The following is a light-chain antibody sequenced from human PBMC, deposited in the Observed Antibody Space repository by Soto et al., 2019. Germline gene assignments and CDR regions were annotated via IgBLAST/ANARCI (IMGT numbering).Light chain of an antibody. CDR1: SSDVGGYNH. V-gene: IGLV2-14*01. Sequence: QSVLTQPASVSGSPGQSITISCTGTSSDVGGYNHVSWYQQHPGKAPKLMIYEVSRRPSGVSNRFSGSKSGNTASLTISGLQAEDEADYYCTSYTSSSTLYVLGSGTKVTVL. J-gene: IGLJ1*01. CDR2: EVS. CDR3: TSYTSSSTLYV.